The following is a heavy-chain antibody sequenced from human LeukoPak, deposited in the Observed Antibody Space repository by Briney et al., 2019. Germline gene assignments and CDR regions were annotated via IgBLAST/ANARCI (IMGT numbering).Heavy chain of an antibody. J-gene: IGHJ5*02. CDR1: GGSFSGYY. CDR2: IKQGGDP. D-gene: IGHD3-3*01. Sequence: KPSETLSLTCVVNGGSFSGYYWTWIRQAPGKGLEWIGEIKQGGDPHYNPSLKSRVTISVDTSKNQFSLKLSSVTAADTAVYYCARGSIFGVVMRSNWFDPWGQGTLVTVSS. V-gene: IGHV4-34*01. CDR3: ARGSIFGVVMRSNWFDP.